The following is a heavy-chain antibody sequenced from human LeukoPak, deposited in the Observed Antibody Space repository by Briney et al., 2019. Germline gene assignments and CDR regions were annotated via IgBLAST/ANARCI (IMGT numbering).Heavy chain of an antibody. V-gene: IGHV4-39*01. CDR3: ARHRTYDSSGYYYFDAFDI. CDR2: IYYSGST. Sequence: PSETLSLTCTVSGGSISSSSYYWGWIRQPPGKGLEWIGSIYYSGSTYYKPSLKSRVTISVDTSKNQFSLKLSSVTAADTAVYYCARHRTYDSSGYYYFDAFDIWGQGTMVTVSS. CDR1: GGSISSSSYY. D-gene: IGHD3-22*01. J-gene: IGHJ3*02.